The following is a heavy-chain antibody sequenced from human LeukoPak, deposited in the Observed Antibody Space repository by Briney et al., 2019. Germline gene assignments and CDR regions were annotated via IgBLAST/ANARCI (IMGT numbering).Heavy chain of an antibody. D-gene: IGHD3-22*01. CDR2: MRGKNYGGTT. J-gene: IGHJ3*02. V-gene: IGHV3-49*03. CDR3: TRVPIRTVTMIVVIRGHDAFDI. Sequence: PGGSLRLSCTASGFTFGDYATSWFRQAPGKGLEWVGLMRGKNYGGTTEYAASMKDRFTISRDDSKSIAYLQMNSLKTEDTAVYYCTRVPIRTVTMIVVIRGHDAFDIWGQGTTVTVSS. CDR1: GFTFGDYA.